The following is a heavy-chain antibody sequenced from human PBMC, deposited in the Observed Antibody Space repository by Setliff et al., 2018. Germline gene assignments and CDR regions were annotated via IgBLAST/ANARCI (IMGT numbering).Heavy chain of an antibody. CDR1: GYAFTSYG. D-gene: IGHD1-26*01. J-gene: IGHJ4*02. Sequence: VASVKVSCKASGYAFTSYGISWVRQAPGQGLEWMGWISAYNGNTNYAQKLQGRVTMTTDTSTSTAYMELRSLRSDDTAVYYCARVRYSGSYLVGNYWGQGTLVTVSS. V-gene: IGHV1-18*01. CDR3: ARVRYSGSYLVGNY. CDR2: ISAYNGNT.